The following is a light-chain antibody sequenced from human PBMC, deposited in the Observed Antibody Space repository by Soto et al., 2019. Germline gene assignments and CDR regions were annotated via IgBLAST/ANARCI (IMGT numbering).Light chain of an antibody. Sequence: QSALTQPASVSGSPGQSITISCTGTSSDVGSYNLVSWYQQHPGTAPKLMIYEVSKRPSGVSNRFSGSKSGNTASLTISGLQAEDEADYYCCSYAGSSTFYVFGTGTKVTVL. J-gene: IGLJ1*01. V-gene: IGLV2-23*02. CDR1: SSDVGSYNL. CDR3: CSYAGSSTFYV. CDR2: EVS.